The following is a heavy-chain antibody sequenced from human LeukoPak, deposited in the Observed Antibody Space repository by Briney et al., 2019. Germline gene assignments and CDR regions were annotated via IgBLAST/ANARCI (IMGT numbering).Heavy chain of an antibody. Sequence: GGSLRLSCAASGFTFSSYSMNWVRQAPGKGLEWVSSISSSSSYIYYADSVKGRFTISRDNAKNSLYLQMNSLRAEDTAVYYCARGQVLLRAFDIWGQGTMVTVSS. CDR3: ARGQVLLRAFDI. CDR2: ISSSSSYI. J-gene: IGHJ3*02. CDR1: GFTFSSYS. V-gene: IGHV3-21*01. D-gene: IGHD4/OR15-4a*01.